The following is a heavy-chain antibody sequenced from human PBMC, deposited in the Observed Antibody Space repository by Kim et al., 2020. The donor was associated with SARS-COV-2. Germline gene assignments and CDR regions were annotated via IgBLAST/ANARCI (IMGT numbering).Heavy chain of an antibody. D-gene: IGHD1-26*01. V-gene: IGHV4-39*02. CDR3: GRVGASIGSYAF. Sequence: SETLSLTCTVSGGSISSSCYYWAWIRPPPGQGLEWIGKLCNSRNTNSTPSLRSPISVAVDESKNSLNLSPSSATATAMDYYSSGRVGASIGSYAF. J-gene: IGHJ3*01. CDR2: LCNSRNT. CDR1: GGSISSSCYY.